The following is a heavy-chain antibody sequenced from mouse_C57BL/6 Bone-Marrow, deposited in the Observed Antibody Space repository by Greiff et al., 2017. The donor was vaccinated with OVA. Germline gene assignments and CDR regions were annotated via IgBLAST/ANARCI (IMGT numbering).Heavy chain of an antibody. Sequence: VQLQQPGAELVKPGASVKLSCKASGYTFTSYWMHWVKQRPGQGLEWIGMIHPNSGSTNYNEKFKSKATLTVDKSSSTAYMQLSSLTSEDSAVYYCAKGIYDGYYSLFYWGQGTLVTVSA. CDR2: IHPNSGST. CDR3: AKGIYDGYYSLFY. CDR1: GYTFTSYW. J-gene: IGHJ3*01. V-gene: IGHV1-64*01. D-gene: IGHD2-3*01.